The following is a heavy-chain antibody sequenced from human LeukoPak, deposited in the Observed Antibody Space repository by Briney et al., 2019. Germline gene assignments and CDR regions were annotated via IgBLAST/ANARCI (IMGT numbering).Heavy chain of an antibody. Sequence: PGGSLRLSCAASGFTFSSYAMNWVRQPPGKGLEWIGEINHSGSTNYNASLKSRVTISVDTSKNQFSLKLSSVTAADTAVYYCARGLRLYSGYDFLRYWGQGTLVTVSS. D-gene: IGHD5-12*01. CDR1: GFTFSSYA. CDR3: ARGLRLYSGYDFLRY. J-gene: IGHJ4*02. V-gene: IGHV4-34*01. CDR2: INHSGST.